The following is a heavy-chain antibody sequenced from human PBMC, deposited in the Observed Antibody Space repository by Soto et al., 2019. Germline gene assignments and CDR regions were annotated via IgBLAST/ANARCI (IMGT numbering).Heavy chain of an antibody. CDR1: GFTFSSYA. J-gene: IGHJ4*02. D-gene: IGHD6-6*01. CDR2: ISGSGGST. Sequence: EVQLLESGGGLVQPGGSLRLSCAASGFTFSSYAMSWVRQAPGKGLEWVSAISGSGGSTYYADSVKGRFTISRDNSKNTPYLQMNSLRAEDTAVYYCATHPRSSSSSWVDYWGQGTLVTVSS. V-gene: IGHV3-23*01. CDR3: ATHPRSSSSSWVDY.